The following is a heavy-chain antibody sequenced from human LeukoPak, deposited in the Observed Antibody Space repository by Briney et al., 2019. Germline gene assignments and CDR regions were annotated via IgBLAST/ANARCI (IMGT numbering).Heavy chain of an antibody. J-gene: IGHJ6*03. Sequence: GASVKVSCXASGYTFTSYGISWVRQAPGQGLEWMGWISAYNGNTNYAQKLQSRVTMTTDTSTSTAYMELRSLRSDDTAVYYCARDFPDIVVVPAAISLYYYYYMDVWGKGTTVTVSS. CDR3: ARDFPDIVVVPAAISLYYYYYMDV. CDR1: GYTFTSYG. CDR2: ISAYNGNT. V-gene: IGHV1-18*01. D-gene: IGHD2-2*02.